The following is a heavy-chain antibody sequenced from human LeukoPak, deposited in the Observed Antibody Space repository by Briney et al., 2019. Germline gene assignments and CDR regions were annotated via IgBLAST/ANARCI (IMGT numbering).Heavy chain of an antibody. CDR3: AKVLVTAISPFDY. J-gene: IGHJ4*02. CDR2: ISYDGSNK. CDR1: GFTFSSYG. Sequence: GGSLRLSCAASGFTFSSYGMHWVRQAPGKGLEWVAVISYDGSNKYYADSVKGRFTISRDNSKNTLYLQMNSLRAEDKAVYYCAKVLVTAISPFDYWGQGTLVTVSS. V-gene: IGHV3-30*18. D-gene: IGHD2-21*02.